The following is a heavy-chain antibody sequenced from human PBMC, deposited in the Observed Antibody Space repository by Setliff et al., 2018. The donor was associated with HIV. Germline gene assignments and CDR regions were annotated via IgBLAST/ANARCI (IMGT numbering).Heavy chain of an antibody. CDR1: GGSISSSSYY. Sequence: PSETLSLTCTVSGGSISSSSYYWGWIRQPPGKGLEWIGSMYYSGSTYYNPSLKGRVTISVDTSKNQFSLKLTSVTAADTAVYYCARQPPLSALQVWFGDYWGQGILVTVSS. CDR3: ARQPPLSALQVWFGDY. D-gene: IGHD3-10*01. V-gene: IGHV4-39*01. CDR2: MYYSGST. J-gene: IGHJ4*02.